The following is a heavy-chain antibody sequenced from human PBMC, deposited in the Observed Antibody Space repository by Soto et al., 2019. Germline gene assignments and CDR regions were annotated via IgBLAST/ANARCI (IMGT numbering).Heavy chain of an antibody. J-gene: IGHJ4*02. CDR2: INHSGST. Sequence: SETLSLTCAVYGGSFSGYYWSWIRQPPGKGLEWIGEINHSGSTNYNPSLKSRVTISVDTSKNQFSLKLSSVTAADTAVYYCARWGRKAGRRGDYFDYWGQGTLVTVSS. CDR3: ARWGRKAGRRGDYFDY. D-gene: IGHD3-16*01. CDR1: GGSFSGYY. V-gene: IGHV4-34*01.